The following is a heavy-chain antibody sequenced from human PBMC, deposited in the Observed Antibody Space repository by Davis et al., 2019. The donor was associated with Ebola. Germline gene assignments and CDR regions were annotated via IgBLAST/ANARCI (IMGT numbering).Heavy chain of an antibody. D-gene: IGHD6-6*01. Sequence: MPGGSLRLSCTVSGGSISSYYWSWIRQPPGKGLEWIGYIYYSGSTNYNPSLKSRVTISVDTSKNQFSLKLSSVTAADTAVYYCASTEYSSSSVDYWGQGTLVTVSS. CDR3: ASTEYSSSSVDY. CDR1: GGSISSYY. J-gene: IGHJ4*02. CDR2: IYYSGST. V-gene: IGHV4-59*01.